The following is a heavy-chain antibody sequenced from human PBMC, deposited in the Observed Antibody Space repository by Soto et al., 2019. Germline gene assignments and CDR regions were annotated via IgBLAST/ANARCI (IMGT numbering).Heavy chain of an antibody. D-gene: IGHD6-19*01. CDR2: ISSSSSYI. V-gene: IGHV3-21*01. CDR3: ARISIGLSLEWLLHYYYYYYMDV. Sequence: ELQLVESGGGLVKPGGSLRLSCAASGFTFSSYSMNWVRQAPAKGLEWVSSISSSSSYIYYADSVKGRFTISRDNAENSLYLQMNSLRAEDKAVYYCARISIGLSLEWLLHYYYYYYMDVWGKGTTVTVSS. CDR1: GFTFSSYS. J-gene: IGHJ6*03.